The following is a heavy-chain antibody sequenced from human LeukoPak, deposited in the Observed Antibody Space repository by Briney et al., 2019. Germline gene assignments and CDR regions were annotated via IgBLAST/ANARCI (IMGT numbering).Heavy chain of an antibody. CDR3: ASGSNYYGSGSTLDY. V-gene: IGHV1-46*03. J-gene: IGHJ4*02. D-gene: IGHD3-10*01. Sequence: GESLKISCKGSGYSFTSYWIGWVRQAPGQGLEWMGIINPSGGGTSYAQKFQGRVTMTRDTSTSTVYMELSSLRSEDTAVYYCASGSNYYGSGSTLDYWGQGTLVTVSS. CDR1: GYSFTSYW. CDR2: INPSGGGT.